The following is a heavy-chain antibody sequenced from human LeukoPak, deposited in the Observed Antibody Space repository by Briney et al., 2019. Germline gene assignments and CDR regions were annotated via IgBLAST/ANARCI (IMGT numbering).Heavy chain of an antibody. V-gene: IGHV3-30*02. J-gene: IGHJ4*02. CDR2: LQYDGSDK. CDR1: GFTLRALW. CDR3: AKAQVYGDSGAGLFDY. D-gene: IGHD4-17*01. Sequence: PGGAPRIPRVASGFTLRALWRPWVRPTPAKGLGGGGILQYDGSDKYYADSVKGRFTISRDNSKNTLYLQMNSLRAEDTAVYYCAKAQVYGDSGAGLFDYWGQGTLVTVSS.